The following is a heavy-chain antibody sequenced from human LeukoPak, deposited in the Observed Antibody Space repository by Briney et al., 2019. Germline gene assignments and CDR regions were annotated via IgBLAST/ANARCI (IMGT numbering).Heavy chain of an antibody. CDR2: ISAYNGNT. Sequence: ASVKVSCKASGYTFTSYGISWVRQAPGRGLEWMGWISAYNGNTNYAQKLQGRVTMTTDTSTITAYMELRSLRSDDTAVYYCAGWEDYYGSGSHDYWGQGTLVTVSS. CDR1: GYTFTSYG. J-gene: IGHJ4*02. V-gene: IGHV1-18*01. CDR3: AGWEDYYGSGSHDY. D-gene: IGHD3-10*01.